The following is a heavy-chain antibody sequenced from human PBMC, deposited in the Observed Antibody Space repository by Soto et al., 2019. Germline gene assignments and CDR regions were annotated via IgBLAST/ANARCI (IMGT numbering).Heavy chain of an antibody. V-gene: IGHV1-18*01. Sequence: QVQLVQPGPEVKKPGASVKVSCQASGYTFSNYGISWVRQAPGQGLEWMGWIGPYNGNTDYAQNFQGRVTMTRDTSTNTAYMELRSLRSDDTALYYCARCYCSIGSCYTCWHFDLWGRGALLTVSS. J-gene: IGHJ2*01. D-gene: IGHD2-15*01. CDR3: ARCYCSIGSCYTCWHFDL. CDR2: IGPYNGNT. CDR1: GYTFSNYG.